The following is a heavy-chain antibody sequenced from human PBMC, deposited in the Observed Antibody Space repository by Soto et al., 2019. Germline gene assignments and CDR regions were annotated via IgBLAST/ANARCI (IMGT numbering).Heavy chain of an antibody. Sequence: NPSETLSLTCTVSGGSVRIYYGSWICQSPGKGPEWIGYINHSGTTNYSPSLKSRVTMSVDTPKNQFSLKLSSVTAADTAVYYCAILYTPFNAIDIWGQGTTVTVSS. CDR2: INHSGTT. CDR3: AILYTPFNAIDI. CDR1: GGSVRIYY. D-gene: IGHD3-16*01. V-gene: IGHV4-59*08. J-gene: IGHJ3*02.